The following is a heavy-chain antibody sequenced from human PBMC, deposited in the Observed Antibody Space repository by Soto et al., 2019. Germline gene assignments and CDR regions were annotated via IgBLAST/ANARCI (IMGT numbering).Heavy chain of an antibody. CDR1: GFTFSSYA. V-gene: IGHV3-23*01. CDR3: AKAADGREKNWFDP. J-gene: IGHJ5*02. CDR2: IRVSGGST. D-gene: IGHD6-13*01. Sequence: EVQLLESGGGLVQPGGSLRLSCAASGFTFSSYAMSWVRQAPGKGLEWVSAIRVSGGSTYYADSVKGRFTISRDNSKNTLYLQRNSLRAEDTAVYYCAKAADGREKNWFDPWGQGTLVTVSS.